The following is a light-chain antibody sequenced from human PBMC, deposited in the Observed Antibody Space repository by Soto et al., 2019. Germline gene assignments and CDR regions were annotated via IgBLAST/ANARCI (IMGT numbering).Light chain of an antibody. CDR3: SSYTSSSTLDV. CDR1: SIHVGGYNY. CDR2: EVS. V-gene: IGLV2-14*01. Sequence: QSVLTQPASVSGSPGQSITISCTGTSIHVGGYNYVSWYQQHPGKAPKLMIYEVSNRPSGVSNRFSGSKSGNTASLTISGPQAEDEADYYCSSYTSSSTLDVFGTGTKVTVL. J-gene: IGLJ1*01.